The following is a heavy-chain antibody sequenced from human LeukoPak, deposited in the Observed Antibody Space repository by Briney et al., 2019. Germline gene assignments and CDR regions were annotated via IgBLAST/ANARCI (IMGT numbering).Heavy chain of an antibody. Sequence: GGSLRLSCATSGFTFNNYPMHWVRQAPGKGLEWVSVIGYDGRFKFHADSVKGRFTISRDDSKNTLYLQMNSLRPEDTAVYYCARDPRTGSPDYFDYWGQGTLVTVST. CDR3: ARDPRTGSPDYFDY. V-gene: IGHV3-30*04. J-gene: IGHJ4*02. CDR1: GFTFNNYP. CDR2: IGYDGRFK. D-gene: IGHD3-10*01.